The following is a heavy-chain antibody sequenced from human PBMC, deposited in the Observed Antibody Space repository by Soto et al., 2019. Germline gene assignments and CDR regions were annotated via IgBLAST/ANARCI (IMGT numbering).Heavy chain of an antibody. V-gene: IGHV1-24*01. CDR3: AVLPLTGYYYYYMDV. D-gene: IGHD3-10*01. CDR2: FDPEDGET. Sequence: SVKVSSKASGYTLSKLFMHGVRKAPGKGIEWMGGFDPEDGETSYARKFQGRVTMTEDTSTDTAYMELSSLRSEDTAVYYCAVLPLTGYYYYYMDVWGKGTTVTVS. J-gene: IGHJ6*03. CDR1: GYTLSKLF.